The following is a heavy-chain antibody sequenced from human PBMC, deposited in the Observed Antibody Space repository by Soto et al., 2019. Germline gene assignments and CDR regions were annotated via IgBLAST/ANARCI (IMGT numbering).Heavy chain of an antibody. Sequence: PSETLSLTCSASVGSISDYYWSWIRQPPGKGLEWIGYIYYAGTTNYSPSLKSRVTILDDTSKNQFSLKLSSVTAADTAVYYCARYLGTYYPYDFWGPGSLVTVSS. D-gene: IGHD3-10*01. CDR1: VGSISDYY. J-gene: IGHJ4*02. CDR2: IYYAGTT. V-gene: IGHV4-59*01. CDR3: ARYLGTYYPYDF.